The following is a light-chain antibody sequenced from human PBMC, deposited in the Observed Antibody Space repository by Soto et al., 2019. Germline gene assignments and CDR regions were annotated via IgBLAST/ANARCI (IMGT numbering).Light chain of an antibody. V-gene: IGLV1-40*01. CDR2: GNN. CDR3: QSFDTSLGRSV. CDR1: SSNIGAGFD. J-gene: IGLJ2*01. Sequence: QSVLTQPPSVSGAPGQRVTIPCTGTSSNIGAGFDVHWYQHLPGTAPKLLIYGNNHRPSGVPDRFSGSKSGTSASLAITELQAEDEADYSCQSFDTSLGRSVFGGGTKLTVL.